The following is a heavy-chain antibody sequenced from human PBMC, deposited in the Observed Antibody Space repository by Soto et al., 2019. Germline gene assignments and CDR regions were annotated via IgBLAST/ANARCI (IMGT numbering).Heavy chain of an antibody. CDR1: GFTFSNYG. Sequence: QVQLVESGGGVVQSGRSLRLSCVASGFTFSNYGMHWVRQAPGKGLEWVAFVSYDGNNKYYADSVKGRFTISRDNSKNTLYLQMNGLRAEDTAVFYCAKQLRNFDWDDAFDIWGQGTTVTVSS. D-gene: IGHD3-9*01. CDR3: AKQLRNFDWDDAFDI. V-gene: IGHV3-30*18. J-gene: IGHJ3*02. CDR2: VSYDGNNK.